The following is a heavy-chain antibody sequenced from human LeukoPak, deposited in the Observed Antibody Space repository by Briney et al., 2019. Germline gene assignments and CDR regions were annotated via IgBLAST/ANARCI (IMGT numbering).Heavy chain of an antibody. V-gene: IGHV1-2*02. Sequence: ASVKVSCKASGYTFTSYGISWVRQAPGQGLEWMGWINPNSGGTNYAQKFQGRVTMTRDTSISTAYMELSRLRSDDTAVYYCARDLGSSWYDYWGQGTLVTVSS. CDR1: GYTFTSYG. CDR2: INPNSGGT. J-gene: IGHJ4*02. D-gene: IGHD6-13*01. CDR3: ARDLGSSWYDY.